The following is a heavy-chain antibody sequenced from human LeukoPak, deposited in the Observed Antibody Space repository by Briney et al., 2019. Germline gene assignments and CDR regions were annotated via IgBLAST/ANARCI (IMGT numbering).Heavy chain of an antibody. D-gene: IGHD2-15*01. CDR1: GFTFTSSV. CDR3: AAGYCSGRSCRFDS. CDR2: IVVGSGDT. V-gene: IGHV1-58*02. J-gene: IGHJ4*02. Sequence: SVKVSCKASGFTFTSSVIQWVRQARGQRLERIGWIVVGSGDTNFPQEFQERVTITRDMSTSTAYMDLSSLRSEDTAVYYCAAGYCSGRSCRFDSWGQGTLVTVSS.